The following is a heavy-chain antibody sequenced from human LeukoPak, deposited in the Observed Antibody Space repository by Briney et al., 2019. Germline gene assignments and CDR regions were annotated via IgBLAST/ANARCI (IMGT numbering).Heavy chain of an antibody. V-gene: IGHV3-15*01. CDR3: TTDSSGWFYYYYYMDV. J-gene: IGHJ6*03. Sequence: PGGSLRLSCAASGFTFSNAWMSWVRQAPGKELEWVGRIKSKTDGGTTDYAAPVKGRFTISRDDSKNTLYLQMNSLKTEDTAVYYCTTDSSGWFYYYYYMDVWGKGTTVTVSS. CDR2: IKSKTDGGTT. CDR1: GFTFSNAW. D-gene: IGHD6-19*01.